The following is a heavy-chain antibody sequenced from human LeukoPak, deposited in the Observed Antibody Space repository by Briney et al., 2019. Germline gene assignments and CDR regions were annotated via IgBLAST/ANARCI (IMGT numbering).Heavy chain of an antibody. CDR2: IYHSGST. CDR1: GYSISSGYY. CDR3: ARRGLYCGGDCYSFDY. D-gene: IGHD2-21*02. J-gene: IGHJ4*02. Sequence: SETLSLTCTVSGYSISSGYYWGWIRQPPGKGLEWIGNIYHSGSTFYNPSLKSRVTISVDTSKNQFSLKLSSVTAADTAVYYCARRGLYCGGDCYSFDYWGQGTLVTVSS. V-gene: IGHV4-38-2*02.